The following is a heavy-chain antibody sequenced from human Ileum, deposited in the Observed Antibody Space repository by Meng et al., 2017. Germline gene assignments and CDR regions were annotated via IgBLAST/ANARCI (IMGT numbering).Heavy chain of an antibody. V-gene: IGHV6-1*01. D-gene: IGHD3-3*01. CDR2: TYYRSKWYS. J-gene: IGHJ4*02. CDR1: GGSVSSNIAA. CDR3: ASGSGSLDY. Sequence: QIRLQQSGPGLVKPLQTPSLTCAVSGGSVSSNIAAWNWIRQSPLRGLEWLGRTYYRSKWYSEYAVSVKSRISITPDTSKNQFSLQMNSVTPEDTAVYYCASGSGSLDYWGPGTLVTVSS.